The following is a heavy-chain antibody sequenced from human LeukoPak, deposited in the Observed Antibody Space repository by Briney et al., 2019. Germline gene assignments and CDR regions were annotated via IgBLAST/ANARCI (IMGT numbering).Heavy chain of an antibody. CDR3: ARGGPPQDIVVVPAAPFDP. J-gene: IGHJ5*02. V-gene: IGHV3-7*01. Sequence: PGGSLRLSCAASGFTFSSYWMSWVRQAPGKGLEWVANIKQDGSEKYYVDSVKGRFTISRENARNSLYLQMNSLRAEDTAVYYCARGGPPQDIVVVPAAPFDPWGQGTLVTVSS. CDR2: IKQDGSEK. CDR1: GFTFSSYW. D-gene: IGHD2-2*01.